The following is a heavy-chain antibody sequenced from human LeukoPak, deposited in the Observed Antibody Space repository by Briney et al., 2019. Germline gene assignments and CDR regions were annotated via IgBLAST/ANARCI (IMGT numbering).Heavy chain of an antibody. V-gene: IGHV1-2*06. CDR3: ARDRVEYYDFWSGPNWFDP. CDR1: GYTFTSYY. Sequence: GASVKVSCKASGYTFTSYYMHWVRQAPGQGLEWMGRINPNSGGTNYAQKFQGRVTMTRDTSISTAYMELSRLRSDDTAVYYCARDRVEYYDFWSGPNWFDPWGQGTLVTVSS. D-gene: IGHD3-3*01. CDR2: INPNSGGT. J-gene: IGHJ5*02.